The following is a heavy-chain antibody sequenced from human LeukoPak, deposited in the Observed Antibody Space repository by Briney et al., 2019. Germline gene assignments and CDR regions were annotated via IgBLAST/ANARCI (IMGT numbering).Heavy chain of an antibody. V-gene: IGHV3-48*01. CDR1: GFTFSSYT. D-gene: IGHD3-22*01. Sequence: GGSLRLSCAASGFTFSSYTMNWVRQPPGKGLEWVSNIGTSSTTIYYADSVKGRFTISRDNAKNSLYLQMNSLRADDTAVYYCAKDLYSSGHCSYFDYWGQGTLVTVSS. J-gene: IGHJ4*02. CDR3: AKDLYSSGHCSYFDY. CDR2: IGTSSTTI.